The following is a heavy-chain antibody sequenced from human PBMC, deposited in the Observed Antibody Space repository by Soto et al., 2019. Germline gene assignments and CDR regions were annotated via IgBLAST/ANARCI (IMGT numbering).Heavy chain of an antibody. CDR2: IDSKNGYI. CDR1: GFAFNIYS. V-gene: IGHV3-21*05. D-gene: IGHD6-13*01. J-gene: IGHJ6*02. CDR3: ARGGKQLHGMDV. Sequence: GSLRLSCVASGFAFNIYSMNWVRQAPGKGLEWVSHIDSKNGYIHYADSVKGRFTISRDNAKNSLYLQMNSLRAEDTAVYYCARGGKQLHGMDVWGQGTTVTVSS.